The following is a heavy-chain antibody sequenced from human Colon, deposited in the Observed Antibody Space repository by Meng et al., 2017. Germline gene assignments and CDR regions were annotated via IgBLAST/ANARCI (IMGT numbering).Heavy chain of an antibody. CDR3: ARIGRGFSYGNGIED. CDR2: ISHDASHE. J-gene: IGHJ3*01. V-gene: IGHV3-30*04. D-gene: IGHD5-18*01. Sequence: GESLKISCVASGFTFGLYSMHWVRRAPGKGLEWGAVISHDASHEFYADSGKGRFTISRDNSKNMLYLQLNRLRPEDTGLYYCARIGRGFSYGNGIEDWGQGTMVTVSS. CDR1: GFTFGLYS.